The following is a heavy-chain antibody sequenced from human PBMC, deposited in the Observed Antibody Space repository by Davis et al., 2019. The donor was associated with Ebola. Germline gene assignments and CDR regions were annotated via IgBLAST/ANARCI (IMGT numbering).Heavy chain of an antibody. CDR1: GASINSGGYY. CDR3: ARVVYDFWSGYYSGNWFDP. D-gene: IGHD3-3*01. J-gene: IGHJ5*02. Sequence: MPSETLSLTCTVSGASINSGGYYWSWIRQHPGKGLEWIGYIYYSGSTYYNPSLKSRVTISVDTSKNQFSLKLSSVTAADTAVYYCARVVYDFWSGYYSGNWFDPWGQGTLVTVSS. CDR2: IYYSGST. V-gene: IGHV4-31*03.